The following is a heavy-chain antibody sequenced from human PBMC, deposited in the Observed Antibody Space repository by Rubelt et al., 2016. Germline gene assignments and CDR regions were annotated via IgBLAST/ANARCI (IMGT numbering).Heavy chain of an antibody. CDR1: GYTFTNYG. CDR3: AGDRGNYDFWSGLGCFDY. D-gene: IGHD3-3*01. Sequence: QVQLVQSGAEVKKPGSSVKVSCKASGYTFTNYGISWVRQAPGQGLEWMGWISAYNGNTDYAQRVQGKVTVTTGKATSTAYMELRSLRSDDTAVYYCAGDRGNYDFWSGLGCFDYWGQGTLVTVSS. J-gene: IGHJ4*02. CDR2: ISAYNGNT. V-gene: IGHV1-18*01.